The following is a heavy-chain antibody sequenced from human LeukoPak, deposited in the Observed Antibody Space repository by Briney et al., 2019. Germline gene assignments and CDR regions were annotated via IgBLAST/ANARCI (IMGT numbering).Heavy chain of an antibody. Sequence: GGSLRLSCAASGFTVSTSCMTWVRQAPGKGLEWVSTIYSGGTTYYADSVMGRFTISRHNSRNTLYLQMNSLRAEDTAVYYCARVDTVMAYYFDLWGQGTLVTVSS. CDR1: GFTVSTSC. J-gene: IGHJ4*02. CDR2: IYSGGTT. CDR3: ARVDTVMAYYFDL. V-gene: IGHV3-53*04. D-gene: IGHD5-18*01.